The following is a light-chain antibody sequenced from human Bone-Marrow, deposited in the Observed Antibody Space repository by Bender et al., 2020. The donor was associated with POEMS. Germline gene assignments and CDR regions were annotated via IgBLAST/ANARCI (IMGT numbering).Light chain of an antibody. CDR2: DVN. V-gene: IGLV2-14*03. CDR1: SSDIGGYNY. J-gene: IGLJ3*02. CDR3: ISYTSSSTLV. Sequence: QSALTQPASVSGSPGQSITISCTGTSSDIGGYNYVSWYQQHPGKAPILMILDVNNRPSGVSNRFSGAKSGNTASLTISGLQAEDEAGYFCISYTSSSTLVFGGGTKLTVL.